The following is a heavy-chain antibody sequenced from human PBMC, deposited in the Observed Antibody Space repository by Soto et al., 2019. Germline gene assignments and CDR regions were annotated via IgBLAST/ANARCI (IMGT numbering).Heavy chain of an antibody. V-gene: IGHV3-11*04. Sequence: LSLTCAVYGGSLSGYYWTWIRQPPGKGLEWVSYISSSGSTIYYADSVKGRFTISRDNAKNSLYLQMNSLRAEDTAVYYCARLDSSSSLYYYGMDVWGQGTTVTVSS. CDR1: GGSLSGYY. D-gene: IGHD6-6*01. J-gene: IGHJ6*02. CDR2: ISSSGSTI. CDR3: ARLDSSSSLYYYGMDV.